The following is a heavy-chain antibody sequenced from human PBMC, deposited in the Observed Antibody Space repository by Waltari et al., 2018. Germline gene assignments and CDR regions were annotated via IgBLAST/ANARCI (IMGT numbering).Heavy chain of an antibody. V-gene: IGHV3-30-3*01. Sequence: QVQLVESGGGVVQPGKSLRLACAASGCVFSHYGLHWVRQGPGKGLEWLAIMSFDGSNKNYADSVKCRFTISRDNSKDMLFLQMNSLRHEDSGVYYCVRDPGVYGYGYDRAFDIWGQGTTVSVS. CDR1: GCVFSHYG. CDR3: VRDPGVYGYGYDRAFDI. D-gene: IGHD5-18*01. CDR2: MSFDGSNK. J-gene: IGHJ3*02.